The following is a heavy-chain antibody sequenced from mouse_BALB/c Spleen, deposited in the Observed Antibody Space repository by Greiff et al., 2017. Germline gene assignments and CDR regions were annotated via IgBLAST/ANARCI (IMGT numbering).Heavy chain of an antibody. CDR2: ISSGGSYT. CDR3: ARPNYYGSSNGFAY. Sequence: EVQGVESGGDLVKPGGSLKLSCAASGFTFSSYGMSWVRQTPDKRLEWVATISSGGSYTYYPDSVKGRFTISRDNAKNTLYLQMSSLKSEDTAMYYCARPNYYGSSNGFAYWGQGTLVTVSA. V-gene: IGHV5-6*01. CDR1: GFTFSSYG. J-gene: IGHJ3*01. D-gene: IGHD1-1*01.